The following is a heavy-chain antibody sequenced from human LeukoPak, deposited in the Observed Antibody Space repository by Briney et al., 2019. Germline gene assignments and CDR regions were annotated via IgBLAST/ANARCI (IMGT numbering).Heavy chain of an antibody. J-gene: IGHJ4*02. V-gene: IGHV3-74*01. D-gene: IGHD2/OR15-2a*01. CDR1: GKFW. Sequence: GALGLLFAASGKFWMHLVRQTPGKGLVWVSHINSDGSWTSYADSVKGRFTISKDNAKNTVYLQMNSLRAEDTAVYYCVSFYETYWGRGTLVTVSS. CDR2: INSDGSWT. CDR3: VSFYETY.